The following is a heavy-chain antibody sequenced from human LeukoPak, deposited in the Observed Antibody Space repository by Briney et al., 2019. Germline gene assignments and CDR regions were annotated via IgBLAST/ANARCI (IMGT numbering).Heavy chain of an antibody. CDR2: ISGYNANT. Sequence: ASVKVSCKASGYTFTRYGISWVRQAPGQGLEWMGWISGYNANTKYAQKLQGRVTTTTDTSTSTAYMDLRSLRSDDTAVYYCARESSGLPGTREFDYWGQGTLVTVSS. V-gene: IGHV1-18*01. D-gene: IGHD6-13*01. CDR1: GYTFTRYG. J-gene: IGHJ4*02. CDR3: ARESSGLPGTREFDY.